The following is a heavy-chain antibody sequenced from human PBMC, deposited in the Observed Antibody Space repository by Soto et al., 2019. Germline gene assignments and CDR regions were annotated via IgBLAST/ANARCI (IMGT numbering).Heavy chain of an antibody. V-gene: IGHV4-61*01. CDR3: ARLGYDFWSGPGGDYYYYGVDV. CDR1: VGSFNSGSYY. Sequence: SETLSLTCTVSVGSFNSGSYYWTWILQPPGKGLEWIGYIYYSGSTDYDASLKSRVSISLDTSQNQFSLQLSSLTAADTAVYYCARLGYDFWSGPGGDYYYYGVDVWGQGTTVTVSS. D-gene: IGHD3-3*01. CDR2: IYYSGST. J-gene: IGHJ6*02.